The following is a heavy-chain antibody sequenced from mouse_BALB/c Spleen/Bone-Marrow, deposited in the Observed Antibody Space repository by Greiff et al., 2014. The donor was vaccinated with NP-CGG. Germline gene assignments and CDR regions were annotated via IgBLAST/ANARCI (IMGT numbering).Heavy chain of an antibody. D-gene: IGHD2-4*01. CDR1: GYTFTSYW. J-gene: IGHJ2*01. CDR2: IYPGSDST. CDR3: ARRDDYDDYYFAY. Sequence: VQLQQSGAELVKPGTSVKMSCKASGYTFTSYWMHWVKQRPGQGPEWIGDIYPGSDSTNYNEKFKSKATLTVDTSSSTAYMQLSSLTSEDSAVYYCARRDDYDDYYFAYWGQGTTLTVSS. V-gene: IGHV1-55*01.